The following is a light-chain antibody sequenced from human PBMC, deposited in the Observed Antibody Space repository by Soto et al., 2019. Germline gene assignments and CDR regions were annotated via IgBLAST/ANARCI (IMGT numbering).Light chain of an antibody. Sequence: EIVLTQSPVTLSVSPGERATLSCRASQSVSSHFAWYQHRPGQAPRLLIYGASRATGLPDRFSGSGSGTEFTLTISSLQSEDFAVYYCQQYNKWPLTFGGGTKVEIK. CDR2: GA. CDR3: QQYNKWPLT. V-gene: IGKV3-15*01. J-gene: IGKJ4*01. CDR1: QSVSSH.